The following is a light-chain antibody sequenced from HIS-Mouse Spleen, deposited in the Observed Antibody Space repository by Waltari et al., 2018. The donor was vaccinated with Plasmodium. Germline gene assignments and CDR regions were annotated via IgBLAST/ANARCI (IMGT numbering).Light chain of an antibody. CDR2: DVS. Sequence: QSTLTQPRSVSGSPGQSVPISCHGTSSAVGGSHYGPWYQQHPGKAPKLKIYDVSKRPSGVPDRFSGSKSGNTASLTISGLQAEDEADYYCCSYAGSYTWVFGGGTKLTVL. CDR1: SSAVGGSHY. CDR3: CSYAGSYTWV. V-gene: IGLV2-11*02. J-gene: IGLJ2*01.